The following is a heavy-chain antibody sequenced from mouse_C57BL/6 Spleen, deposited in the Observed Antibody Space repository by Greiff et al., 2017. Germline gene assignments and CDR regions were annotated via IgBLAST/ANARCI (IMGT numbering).Heavy chain of an antibody. D-gene: IGHD2-4*01. Sequence: QVQLQQSGAELVKPGASVKMSCKASGYTFTSYWITWVKQRPGQGLEWIGDIYPGSGSTNYNEKFKSKATLTVDTSSSTAYMQLSSLTSEDSAVYYCARFYDYDGYFDVWGTGTTVTVSS. CDR2: IYPGSGST. V-gene: IGHV1-55*01. CDR1: GYTFTSYW. CDR3: ARFYDYDGYFDV. J-gene: IGHJ1*03.